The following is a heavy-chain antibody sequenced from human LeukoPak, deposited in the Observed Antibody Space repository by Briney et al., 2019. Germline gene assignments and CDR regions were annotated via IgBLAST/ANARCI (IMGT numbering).Heavy chain of an antibody. Sequence: GGSLRLSCAASGFTFSSYAMSWVRQAPGKGLEWVSAISGSGGSTYYADSVKGRFTISRDNSKNTLYLQMNSLRAEDTAVYYCAKDRSSYSIGWPAFDYWGQGTLVSVSS. V-gene: IGHV3-23*01. CDR2: ISGSGGST. J-gene: IGHJ4*02. CDR1: GFTFSSYA. D-gene: IGHD6-19*01. CDR3: AKDRSSYSIGWPAFDY.